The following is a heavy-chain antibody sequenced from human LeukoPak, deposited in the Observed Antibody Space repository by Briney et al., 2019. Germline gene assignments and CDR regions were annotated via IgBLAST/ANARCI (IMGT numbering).Heavy chain of an antibody. CDR3: ASLRSGTYTYFDY. CDR1: QFTFSSYA. CDR2: ISSTSASS. V-gene: IGHV3-23*01. D-gene: IGHD3-10*01. J-gene: IGHJ4*02. Sequence: GGSLRLSCAASQFTFSSYAMSWVRQAPGKGLEWVSAISSTSASSYYADSVKGRFTISRDNSKNTLYVQMNSLRAEDTAAYYCASLRSGTYTYFDYWGQGTLVTVSS.